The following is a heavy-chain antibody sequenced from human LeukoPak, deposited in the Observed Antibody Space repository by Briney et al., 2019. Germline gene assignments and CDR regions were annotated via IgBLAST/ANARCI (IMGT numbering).Heavy chain of an antibody. V-gene: IGHV3-21*01. CDR2: ISSSSSYI. CDR3: ARETSYYYGSGSPERGY. J-gene: IGHJ4*02. CDR1: GFTFSSYS. D-gene: IGHD3-10*01. Sequence: PGGSLRLSCAASGFTFSSYSMNWVRQAPGKGLEWVSSISSSSSYIYYADSVKGRFTISRDNAKNSLYLQMNSLRAEDTAVYYCARETSYYYGSGSPERGYSGQGTLFTVSS.